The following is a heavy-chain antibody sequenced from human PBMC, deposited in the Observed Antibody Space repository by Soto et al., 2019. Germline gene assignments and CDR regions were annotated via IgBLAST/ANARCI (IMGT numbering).Heavy chain of an antibody. CDR1: GYTFTSYG. CDR2: ISAYNGNT. D-gene: IGHD3-10*01. Sequence: QVQLVQSGAEVKKPGASVKVSCKASGYTFTSYGISWVRQAPGQGLEWMGWISAYNGNTNYAQKLQGRVTMTTDTSTSTAYMELRSLRSDDTAVYYCVRPERPHYYYGSGSYYLPLDYWGQGTLVTVSS. CDR3: VRPERPHYYYGSGSYYLPLDY. J-gene: IGHJ4*02. V-gene: IGHV1-18*01.